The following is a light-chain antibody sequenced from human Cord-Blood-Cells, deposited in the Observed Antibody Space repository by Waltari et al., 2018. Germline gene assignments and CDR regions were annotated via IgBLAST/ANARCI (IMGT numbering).Light chain of an antibody. Sequence: DIQMTQSPSSLSASVGESVTITCRASQSISSYLNWYQQKPGKDPKLLIYAASSLQSGVPSRFSGSGSGTDFTLTISSLQPEDFATYYCQQSYSTPWTFGQGTKVEIK. CDR3: QQSYSTPWT. CDR2: AAS. V-gene: IGKV1-39*01. J-gene: IGKJ1*01. CDR1: QSISSY.